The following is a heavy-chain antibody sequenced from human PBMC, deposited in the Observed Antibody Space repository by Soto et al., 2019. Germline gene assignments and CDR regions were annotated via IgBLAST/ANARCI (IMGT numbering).Heavy chain of an antibody. CDR3: AKDRAAAIPDYYYGMDV. Sequence: VGSLRLSCAASGFTFSSYGMHWVRQAPGKGLEWVAVISYDGSNKYYADSVKGRFTISRDNSKNTLYLQMNSLRAEDTAVYYCAKDRAAAIPDYYYGMDVWGQGTTVTVS. CDR1: GFTFSSYG. D-gene: IGHD2-2*02. V-gene: IGHV3-30*18. CDR2: ISYDGSNK. J-gene: IGHJ6*02.